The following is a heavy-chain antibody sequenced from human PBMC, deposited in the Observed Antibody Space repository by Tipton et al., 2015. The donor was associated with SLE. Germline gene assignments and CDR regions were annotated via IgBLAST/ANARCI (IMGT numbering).Heavy chain of an antibody. V-gene: IGHV4-39*07. CDR2: IYHSGST. Sequence: TLSLTCTVSGGSISSSSYYWGWIRQPPGKGLEWIGSIYHSGSTYYNPSLKSRVTISVDTSKNQFSLKLSSVTAADTAVYYCARESFYYDSSGYYYDPAEYFQHWGQGTLVTVSS. J-gene: IGHJ1*01. CDR1: GGSISSSSYY. D-gene: IGHD3-22*01. CDR3: ARESFYYDSSGYYYDPAEYFQH.